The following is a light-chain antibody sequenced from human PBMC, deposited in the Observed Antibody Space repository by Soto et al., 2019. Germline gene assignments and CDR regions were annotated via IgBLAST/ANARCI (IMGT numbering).Light chain of an antibody. CDR2: EVS. Sequence: QSALTQPASVSGSPGQSNTISCTGTSNDIGGYNYVSWYQHPPGKAPKLMIYEVSNRPSGVSNRFSGSKSANTASLIISGLQAEDEADYYCCSYAGNTLVVFGGGTKLTVL. V-gene: IGLV2-14*01. CDR1: SNDIGGYNY. J-gene: IGLJ2*01. CDR3: CSYAGNTLVV.